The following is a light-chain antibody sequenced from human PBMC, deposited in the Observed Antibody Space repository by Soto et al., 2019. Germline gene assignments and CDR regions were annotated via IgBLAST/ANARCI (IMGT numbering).Light chain of an antibody. V-gene: IGKV1-9*01. CDR3: QQYNNYPRT. J-gene: IGKJ1*01. CDR2: AAS. Sequence: DNQLTQSPSFLSASVGDRVTITCRASQGISSYLAWYQQKPGKAPKLLIYAASTLQSGVPSRFSGSGSGTEFTLTISNLQPDDFATYFCQQYNNYPRTFGQGTKV. CDR1: QGISSY.